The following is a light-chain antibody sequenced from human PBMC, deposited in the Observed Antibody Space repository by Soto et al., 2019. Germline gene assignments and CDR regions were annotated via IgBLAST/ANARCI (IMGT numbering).Light chain of an antibody. CDR1: SSDVGAYKY. CDR2: EVS. J-gene: IGLJ3*02. V-gene: IGLV2-8*01. CDR3: TSYAGSNIWV. Sequence: QSALTQPPSASGSPGQSVTISCTGTSSDVGAYKYVSWYQQYPGKAPKLMIYEVSKRPSGVPDRFSGSKSGNTASLTVSGLQAEYEADYSCTSYAGSNIWVFGGGTQLTVL.